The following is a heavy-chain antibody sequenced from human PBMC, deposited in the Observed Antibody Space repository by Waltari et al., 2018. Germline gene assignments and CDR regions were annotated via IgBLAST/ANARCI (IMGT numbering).Heavy chain of an antibody. Sequence: QVQLVQSGAEVKKPGASVKVSCKASGYTFTSYAMHRVRQAPGQRLEWMGWINAGNGNTKYSQKFQGRVTITRDTSASTAYMELSSLRSEDTAVYYCARDFDYGDDNYFDYWGQGTLVTVSS. CDR3: ARDFDYGDDNYFDY. D-gene: IGHD4-17*01. CDR2: INAGNGNT. V-gene: IGHV1-3*01. CDR1: GYTFTSYA. J-gene: IGHJ4*02.